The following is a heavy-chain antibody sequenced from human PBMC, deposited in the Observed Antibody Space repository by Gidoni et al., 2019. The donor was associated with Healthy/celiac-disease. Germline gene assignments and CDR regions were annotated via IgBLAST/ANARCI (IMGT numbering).Heavy chain of an antibody. Sequence: QVQLVQSGAEVKKPGASVKVSCKASGYTFTGYYMHWLRQAPGQGLEWMGWINPNSGGTNYAQKFQGRVTMTRDTSISTAYMELSRLRSDDTAVYYCARAGPGDYYDSSGYYYSILADYWGQGTLVTVSS. V-gene: IGHV1-2*02. CDR3: ARAGPGDYYDSSGYYYSILADY. D-gene: IGHD3-22*01. J-gene: IGHJ4*02. CDR1: GYTFTGYY. CDR2: INPNSGGT.